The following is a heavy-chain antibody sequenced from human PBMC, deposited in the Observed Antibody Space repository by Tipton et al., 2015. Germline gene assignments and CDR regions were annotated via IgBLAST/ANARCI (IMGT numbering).Heavy chain of an antibody. D-gene: IGHD4-23*01. CDR2: INHSGNT. Sequence: TLSLTCAVFGGSFSDYYWNWIRQPPGKGLEWIGEINHSGNTKYNPSFKSRVTISADKSKNQFSLNLKSVTTADTAVYYCARARGRHGGLFDSWGQGILVTVSS. CDR1: GGSFSDYY. V-gene: IGHV4-34*01. CDR3: ARARGRHGGLFDS. J-gene: IGHJ4*02.